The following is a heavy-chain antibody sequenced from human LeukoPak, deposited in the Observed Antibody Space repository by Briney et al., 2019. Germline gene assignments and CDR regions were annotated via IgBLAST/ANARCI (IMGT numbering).Heavy chain of an antibody. CDR2: IFSHGET. J-gene: IGHJ4*02. V-gene: IGHV3-66*01. Sequence: GGSLRLSCAASGFTVGNNYMNWVRRAPGKGLEWVSPIFSHGETSYADSVKGRFTISRDNSKNTLYLQMNGLRVEDTAVYYCARDPPAVSINTYAWGQGTLVTVSS. CDR3: ARDPPAVSINTYA. CDR1: GFTVGNNY. D-gene: IGHD2-8*01.